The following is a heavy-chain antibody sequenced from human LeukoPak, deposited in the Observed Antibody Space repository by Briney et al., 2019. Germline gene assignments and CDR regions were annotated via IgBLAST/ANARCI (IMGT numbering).Heavy chain of an antibody. CDR1: GGTFSSYA. CDR3: AREWRSNWFDP. CDR2: IIPIFGTA. Sequence: SVKVSCKASGGTFSSYAISWVRQAPGQGLEWMGGIIPIFGTANYAQKFQGRVTMTRDMSTSTVYMELSSLRSEDTAVYYCAREWRSNWFDPWGQGTLVTVSS. V-gene: IGHV1-69*05. D-gene: IGHD3-3*01. J-gene: IGHJ5*02.